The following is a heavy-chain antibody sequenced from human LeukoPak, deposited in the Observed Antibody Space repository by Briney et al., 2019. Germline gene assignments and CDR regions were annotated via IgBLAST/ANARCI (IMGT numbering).Heavy chain of an antibody. Sequence: SGTLSLTCIVSGVSIISRDYYWCWIRQPQGKELEWIGSMSDSGSTYYNPSLNSRVTISVYTSKNQFSLKLTSETPADTAVYYCARHLRTDRGLDYSGQGTLVTVSA. V-gene: IGHV4-39*01. CDR3: ARHLRTDRGLDY. CDR1: GVSIISRDYY. J-gene: IGHJ4*02. D-gene: IGHD1-14*01. CDR2: MSDSGST.